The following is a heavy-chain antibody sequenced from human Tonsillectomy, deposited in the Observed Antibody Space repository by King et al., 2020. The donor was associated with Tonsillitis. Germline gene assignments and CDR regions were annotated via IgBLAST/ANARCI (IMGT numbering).Heavy chain of an antibody. J-gene: IGHJ4*02. V-gene: IGHV4-30-4*07. CDR2: IYYTGST. CDR3: ARAGFGDYYYFDY. Sequence: VQLQESGPGLVKPSQTLSLTCAVSGDSINSGGYSWNWIRQPPGKGLEWIGYIYYTGSTYYNPSLESRVNISVDTSKNQFSLKLSSVTAADTAMYYCARAGFGDYYYFDYWDQGTLVTVAS. D-gene: IGHD4-17*01. CDR1: GDSINSGGYS.